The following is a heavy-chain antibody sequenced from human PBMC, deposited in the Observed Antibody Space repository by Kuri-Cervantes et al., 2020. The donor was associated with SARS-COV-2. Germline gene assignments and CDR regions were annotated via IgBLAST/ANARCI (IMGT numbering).Heavy chain of an antibody. Sequence: SETLSLTCTVSGGSISSSSYYWGWIRQPPGKGLEWIGSIYYSGSTYYNPSLKSRVTISVDTSKNQFSLKLSSVTAADTAVYYCARQREMATIPDAFDIWGQGTMVTSSS. J-gene: IGHJ3*02. D-gene: IGHD5-24*01. CDR2: IYYSGST. CDR3: ARQREMATIPDAFDI. V-gene: IGHV4-39*01. CDR1: GGSISSSSYY.